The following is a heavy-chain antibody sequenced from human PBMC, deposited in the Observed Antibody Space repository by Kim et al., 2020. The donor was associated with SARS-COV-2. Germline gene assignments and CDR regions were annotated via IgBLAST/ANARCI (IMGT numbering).Heavy chain of an antibody. CDR2: TRNKANSYTT. CDR3: ARGGSGSYPDY. V-gene: IGHV3-72*01. J-gene: IGHJ4*02. Sequence: GGSLRLSCAASGFTFSDHYMDWVRQAPGKGLEWVGRTRNKANSYTTEYAASVKGRFTISRDDSKNSLYLQMNSLKTEDTAVYYCARGGSGSYPDYWGQGTLVTVSS. D-gene: IGHD1-26*01. CDR1: GFTFSDHY.